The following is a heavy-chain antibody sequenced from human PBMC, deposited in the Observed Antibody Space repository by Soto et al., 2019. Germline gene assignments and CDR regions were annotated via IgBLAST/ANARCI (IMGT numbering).Heavy chain of an antibody. Sequence: QVQLQQWGAGLLKPSETLSLTCAVYGGSFSGYYWSWIRQPPGKGLEWIGKIDHIGSTNYNPSLKSRVTISVDTSKNQFSLKLSSVTAADTAVYYFARYYGGTVLDFWGQGTLFTVSS. V-gene: IGHV4-34*02. J-gene: IGHJ4*02. CDR3: ARYYGGTVLDF. CDR1: GGSFSGYY. CDR2: IDHIGST. D-gene: IGHD4-17*01.